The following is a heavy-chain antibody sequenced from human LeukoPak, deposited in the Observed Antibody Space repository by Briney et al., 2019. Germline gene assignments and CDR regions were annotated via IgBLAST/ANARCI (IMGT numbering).Heavy chain of an antibody. V-gene: IGHV4-34*01. Sequence: KPSETLSLTCTVSGGSISSYYWSWIRQPPGKGLEWIGEINHSGSTNYNPSLKSRVTISVDTSKNQFSLKLSSVTAADTAVYYCARGRGDSSGYYDEEFDYWGQGTLVTVSS. CDR1: GGSISSYY. D-gene: IGHD3-22*01. CDR2: INHSGST. CDR3: ARGRGDSSGYYDEEFDY. J-gene: IGHJ4*02.